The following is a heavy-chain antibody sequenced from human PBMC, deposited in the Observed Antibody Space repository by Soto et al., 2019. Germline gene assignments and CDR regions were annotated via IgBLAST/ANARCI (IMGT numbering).Heavy chain of an antibody. CDR1: GGSISSGDYY. V-gene: IGHV4-61*08. J-gene: IGHJ4*02. CDR2: ISYSGNP. D-gene: IGHD2-15*01. Sequence: SETLSPTCTVSGGSISSGDYYWSWIRQPPGKGLEWIRHISYSGNPNYNPSLKSRVTMSVDTPKNQFSLRLSSVTTADTAVYYCAGLRGYAGSPIDYWGQGTLVTVSS. CDR3: AGLRGYAGSPIDY.